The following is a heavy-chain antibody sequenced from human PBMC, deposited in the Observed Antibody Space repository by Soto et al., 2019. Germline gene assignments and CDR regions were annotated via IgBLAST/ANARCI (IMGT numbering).Heavy chain of an antibody. V-gene: IGHV1-69*01. J-gene: IGHJ4*02. CDR3: ARGGVDVVATSAFDY. Sequence: QVQLVQSGAEVKKPGSSVKVSCKASGGTFNNYAISWVRQAPGQGLEWMGGIIPIIGTADYAHKFQGRHALSADESTGTTFMELSSLRSEDTALYYCARGGVDVVATSAFDYWGQGTLVTVSS. D-gene: IGHD5-12*01. CDR2: IIPIIGTA. CDR1: GGTFNNYA.